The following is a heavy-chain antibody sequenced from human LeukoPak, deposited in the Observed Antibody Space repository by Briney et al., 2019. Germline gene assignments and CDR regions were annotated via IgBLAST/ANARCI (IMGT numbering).Heavy chain of an antibody. Sequence: QTGGSLRLSCAASGFTFSSYGMYWVRQAPGKGLEWVAFIRYDGSNKYYADSVKGRFTVSRDNSKNTLYLQMKSLRAEDTAVYYCAKGGGYEAQYYYYYSDVWGKGTTVTISS. D-gene: IGHD5-12*01. J-gene: IGHJ6*03. CDR3: AKGGGYEAQYYYYYSDV. CDR1: GFTFSSYG. CDR2: IRYDGSNK. V-gene: IGHV3-30*02.